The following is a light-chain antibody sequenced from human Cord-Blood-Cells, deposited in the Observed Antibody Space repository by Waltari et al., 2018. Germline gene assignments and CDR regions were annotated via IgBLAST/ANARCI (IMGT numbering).Light chain of an antibody. CDR2: WAS. J-gene: IGKJ1*01. Sequence: DIVMTQSPDSLAGSLGARATINCKSSQSVLYSSNNKNYLAWYQQKPGQPPKLLIYWASTRESGVPDRFSGSGSGTDFTLTISSLQAEDVAVYYCQQYYSTPPTFGQGTKVEIK. V-gene: IGKV4-1*01. CDR3: QQYYSTPPT. CDR1: QSVLYSSNNKNY.